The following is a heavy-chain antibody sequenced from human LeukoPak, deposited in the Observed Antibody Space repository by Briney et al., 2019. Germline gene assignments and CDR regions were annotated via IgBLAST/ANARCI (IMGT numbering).Heavy chain of an antibody. CDR3: ARDQYSSTWYRGAFDV. J-gene: IGHJ3*01. Sequence: GGSLRLSCAASGFTFTTSWMHWFRQAPGKGLVWVSRIESDGTSTTYADSVKGRFTISRDNAKNTLYLQMNSLRAEDTALYYCARDQYSSTWYRGAFDVWGQGTMVSVSS. V-gene: IGHV3-74*01. CDR2: IESDGTST. CDR1: GFTFTTSW. D-gene: IGHD6-13*01.